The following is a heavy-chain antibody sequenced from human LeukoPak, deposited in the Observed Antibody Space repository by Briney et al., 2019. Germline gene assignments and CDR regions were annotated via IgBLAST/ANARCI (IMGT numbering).Heavy chain of an antibody. V-gene: IGHV3-23*01. CDR3: AKLPSSTWYYFDS. D-gene: IGHD6-13*01. CDR1: GFTFSSYA. Sequence: GGSLRLSCAASGFTFSSYAMSWVRQAPGKGLEWVSAISGSGASTYYADSVKGRFIISRDNSKNTLYLQMNSLRAEDTAVYYCAKLPSSTWYYFDSWGQGTLVTVSS. J-gene: IGHJ4*02. CDR2: ISGSGAST.